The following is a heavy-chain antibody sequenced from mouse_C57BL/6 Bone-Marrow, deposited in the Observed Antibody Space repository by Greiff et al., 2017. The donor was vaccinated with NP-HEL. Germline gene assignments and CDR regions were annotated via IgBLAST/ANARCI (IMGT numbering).Heavy chain of an antibody. CDR2: IDPSDSYT. D-gene: IGHD1-1*01. CDR1: GYTFTSYW. V-gene: IGHV1-50*01. CDR3: ARYSSSPLYFDY. Sequence: QVQLQQPGAELVKPGASVKLSCKASGYTFTSYWMQWVKKRPGQGLEWIGEIDPSDSYTNYNQKFKGKATLTVDTSSSTAYMQLSSLTSEDSAVYYCARYSSSPLYFDYWGQGTTLTVSS. J-gene: IGHJ2*01.